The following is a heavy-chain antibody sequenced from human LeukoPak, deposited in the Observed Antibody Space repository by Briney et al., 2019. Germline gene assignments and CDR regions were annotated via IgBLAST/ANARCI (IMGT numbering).Heavy chain of an antibody. D-gene: IGHD6-19*01. CDR3: TRVPREAEAI. Sequence: GASVKVSCKASGYSFITHDINWVRQATGQGVEWMGYMNPKSGHTGYAQKFQGRVTMTRDTSISTAYMELSSLRSEDTAVYYCTRVPREAEAIWGQGTMVTVSS. CDR2: MNPKSGHT. J-gene: IGHJ3*02. CDR1: GYSFITHD. V-gene: IGHV1-8*01.